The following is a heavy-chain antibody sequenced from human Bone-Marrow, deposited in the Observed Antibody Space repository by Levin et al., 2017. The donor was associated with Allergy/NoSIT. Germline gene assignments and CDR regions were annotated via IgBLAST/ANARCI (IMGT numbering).Heavy chain of an antibody. CDR3: ARVAKDNGVLPAAIFGLGFDL. CDR2: IYYDGTT. D-gene: IGHD2-2*01. J-gene: IGHJ4*02. Sequence: PSETLSLTCSVSGGSTYSYYWSWMRQSPGKGLEWIGFIYYDGTTTYNPSLKSRVTISVDTSKNQFSLTLRSLNAADTAVYYCARVAKDNGVLPAAIFGLGFDLWGQGKQVNVSS. CDR1: GGSTYSYY. V-gene: IGHV4-59*01.